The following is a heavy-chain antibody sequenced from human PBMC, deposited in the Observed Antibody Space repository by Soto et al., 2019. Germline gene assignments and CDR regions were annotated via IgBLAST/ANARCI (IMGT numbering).Heavy chain of an antibody. D-gene: IGHD2-2*01. J-gene: IGHJ4*02. V-gene: IGHV4-59*01. CDR3: AKDGERYCSSSSCPIDS. CDR1: GGSIGRNF. CDR2: IHYTGAT. Sequence: SETLSLTCTVSGGSIGRNFWSWIRQTPGKGLEWVGYIHYTGATYYNPSLRGRVTMSVDTSKDQLSLILTSVTAADTAVYYCAKDGERYCSSSSCPIDSWGQGTLVTVSS.